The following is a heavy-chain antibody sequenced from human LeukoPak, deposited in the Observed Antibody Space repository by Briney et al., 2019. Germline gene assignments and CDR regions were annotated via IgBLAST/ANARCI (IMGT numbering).Heavy chain of an antibody. Sequence: SETLSLTCTVSGGSISSSSYYWGWIRRPPWKGLEWIGSIYYSGSTYYNPSLKSRVTISVDTSKNQFSLKLSSVTAADTAVYYCATTSNYDFWGGYSNHPNDAFDVWGQGTMVTVSS. CDR2: IYYSGST. J-gene: IGHJ3*01. CDR3: ATTSNYDFWGGYSNHPNDAFDV. CDR1: GGSISSSSYY. D-gene: IGHD3-3*01. V-gene: IGHV4-39*01.